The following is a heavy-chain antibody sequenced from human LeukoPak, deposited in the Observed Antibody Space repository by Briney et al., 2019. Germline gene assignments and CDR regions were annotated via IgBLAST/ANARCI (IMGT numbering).Heavy chain of an antibody. V-gene: IGHV4-59*01. CDR2: IYYSGST. J-gene: IGHJ4*02. CDR3: ARGHTYCGGDCYDY. CDR1: GGSISSYY. Sequence: SETLSLTCTVSGGSISSYYWSWIRQPPGKGLEWIGYIYYSGSTNYNPSLKSRVTISVDTSKNQFSLKLSSVTAADTAVYYCARGHTYCGGDCYDYWGQGTLVTVSS. D-gene: IGHD2-21*02.